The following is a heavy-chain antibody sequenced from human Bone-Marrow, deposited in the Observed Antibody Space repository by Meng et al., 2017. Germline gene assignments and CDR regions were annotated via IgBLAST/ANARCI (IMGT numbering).Heavy chain of an antibody. CDR3: ARALTPGYYRYNWFDP. Sequence: QVQLQESGPGLVKPSETLSLTCAVYGGSFSGYYWSWIRQPPGKGLEWIGEINHSGSTNYNPSLKSRVTISVDTSKNQFSLKLSSVTAADMAVYYCARALTPGYYRYNWFDPWGQGTLVTVSS. V-gene: IGHV4-34*01. CDR1: GGSFSGYY. D-gene: IGHD4-17*01. J-gene: IGHJ5*02. CDR2: INHSGST.